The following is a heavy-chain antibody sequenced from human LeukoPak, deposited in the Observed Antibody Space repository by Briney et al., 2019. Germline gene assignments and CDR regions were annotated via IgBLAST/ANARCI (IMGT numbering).Heavy chain of an antibody. Sequence: PSETLSLTCAVSGGSISSGGYSWSWIRQPPGKGLEWIGYIYHSGSTHYNPSLKSRVTMSVDTSKNQFSLKLSSVTAADTAVYYCARDPYNWNYGYYYGMDVWGQGTTVTVSS. V-gene: IGHV4-30-2*01. CDR2: IYHSGST. CDR1: GGSISSGGYS. D-gene: IGHD1-7*01. CDR3: ARDPYNWNYGYYYGMDV. J-gene: IGHJ6*02.